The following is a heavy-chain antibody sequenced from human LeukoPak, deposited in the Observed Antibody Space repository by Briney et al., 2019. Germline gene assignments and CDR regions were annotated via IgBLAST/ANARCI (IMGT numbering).Heavy chain of an antibody. CDR1: GGSISSGSYY. V-gene: IGHV4-61*02. D-gene: IGHD3-22*01. Sequence: SETLSLTCTVSGGSISSGSYYWSWIRQPAGKGLEWIGRIYISGSTNYNPSLKSRVTISVDTSKNQFSLKLSSVTAADTAVYYCARRARRSNYYDSSGSHFDYWGQGTLVTVSS. CDR3: ARRARRSNYYDSSGSHFDY. CDR2: IYISGST. J-gene: IGHJ4*02.